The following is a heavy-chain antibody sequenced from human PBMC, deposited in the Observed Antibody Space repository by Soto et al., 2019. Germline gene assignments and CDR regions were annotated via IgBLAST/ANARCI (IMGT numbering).Heavy chain of an antibody. CDR1: GFTFDDYA. CDR3: AKDIGDYYGSGSYGIFDY. CDR2: ISGDGGST. D-gene: IGHD3-10*01. V-gene: IGHV3-43*02. J-gene: IGHJ4*02. Sequence: GGSLRLSCAASGFTFDDYAMHWVRQAPGKGLEWVSLISGDGGSTYYADSVKGRFTISRDNSKNSLYLQMNSLRTEDTALDYCAKDIGDYYGSGSYGIFDYWGQGTLVTVSS.